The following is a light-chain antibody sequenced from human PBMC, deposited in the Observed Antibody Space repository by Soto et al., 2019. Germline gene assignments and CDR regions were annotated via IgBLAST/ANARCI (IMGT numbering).Light chain of an antibody. CDR3: ATWDSSLSGAV. J-gene: IGLJ1*01. V-gene: IGLV1-51*02. CDR1: SSNIENNY. CDR2: EDN. Sequence: QSVLTQPPSVSAAPGQRGTVSCSGSSSNIENNYGSWYRQLPGTAPNLLIYEDNKRPSGIPDRFSGSESGTSATLGITGLETGDEADYYCATWDSSLSGAVFGTGPRSPS.